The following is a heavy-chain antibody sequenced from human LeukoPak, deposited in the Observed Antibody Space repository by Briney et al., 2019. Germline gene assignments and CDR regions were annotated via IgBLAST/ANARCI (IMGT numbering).Heavy chain of an antibody. CDR1: GYSFTNYA. CDR2: INPYNGNT. V-gene: IGHV1-18*01. CDR3: ARVRDWGFESDY. Sequence: ASVKVSCKASGYSFTNYAISWVRQAPGQGLEWMGWINPYNGNTIYAQNLQGRVTMTTDTSTGTAYMELRSLRSDDTAVYYCARVRDWGFESDYWGQGTLVTVSS. D-gene: IGHD7-27*01. J-gene: IGHJ4*02.